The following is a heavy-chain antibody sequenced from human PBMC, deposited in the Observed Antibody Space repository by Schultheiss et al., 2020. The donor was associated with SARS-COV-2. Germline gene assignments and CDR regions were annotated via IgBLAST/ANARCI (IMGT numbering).Heavy chain of an antibody. D-gene: IGHD3-22*01. CDR1: GGSFSGYY. J-gene: IGHJ4*02. CDR2: IYYGGTI. V-gene: IGHV4-34*01. Sequence: SETLSLTCAVYGGSFSGYYWSWIRQPPGKGLESIGYIYYGGTIYYNPSLESRVTISVDKSKNQFSLKLSSVTAADTAVYYCARLLYDSSGYYGFDYWGQGTLVTVSS. CDR3: ARLLYDSSGYYGFDY.